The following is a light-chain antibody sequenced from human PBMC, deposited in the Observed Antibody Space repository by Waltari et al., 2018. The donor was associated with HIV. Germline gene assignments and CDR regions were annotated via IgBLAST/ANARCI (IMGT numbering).Light chain of an antibody. Sequence: QSVLTQSPSASGTPGQRVIISCSGTISNIGSKTVNWYQQLPGTAPKPLIYRDVKRPSGVPDRFSGSKSGTSASLAISGLQSEDEADYYCAAWDDSLNSYVFGPGTKVTVL. CDR1: ISNIGSKT. J-gene: IGLJ1*01. V-gene: IGLV1-44*01. CDR2: RDV. CDR3: AAWDDSLNSYV.